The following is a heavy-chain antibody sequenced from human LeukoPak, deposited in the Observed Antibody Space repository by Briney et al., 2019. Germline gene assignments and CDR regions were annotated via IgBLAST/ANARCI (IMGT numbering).Heavy chain of an antibody. CDR2: TSYNGNT. CDR3: AGGDIVAYYFDY. D-gene: IGHD5-12*01. V-gene: IGHV1-18*04. CDR1: GYTFSNYG. J-gene: IGHJ4*02. Sequence: GASVKVSCKASGYTFSNYGISWVRQAPGLGLEWMGWTSYNGNTNYAQKFQDRVTITADKSTSTAYMELSGLRSEDTAVYYCAGGDIVAYYFDYWGQGTLVTVSS.